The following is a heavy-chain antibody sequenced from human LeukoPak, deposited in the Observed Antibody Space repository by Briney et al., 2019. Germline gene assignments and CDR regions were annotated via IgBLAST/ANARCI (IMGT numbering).Heavy chain of an antibody. Sequence: GGSLRLSCAASGFTFSSYAMHWVRQAPGKGLEWVAVISYDGSNKYYADSVKGRFTISRDNSKNTLYLQMNSLRAEDTAVYYCARSGSSGYYYVPSNLGYWGQGTLVTVSS. CDR2: ISYDGSNK. V-gene: IGHV3-30-3*01. CDR3: ARSGSSGYYYVPSNLGY. CDR1: GFTFSSYA. D-gene: IGHD3-22*01. J-gene: IGHJ4*02.